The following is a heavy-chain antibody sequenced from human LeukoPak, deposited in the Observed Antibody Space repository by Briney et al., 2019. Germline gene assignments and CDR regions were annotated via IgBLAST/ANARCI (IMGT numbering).Heavy chain of an antibody. CDR2: INHSGST. Sequence: SETLSLTCAVYGGSFSGYYWSWIRQPPGKGLEWIGEINHSGSTNYNPSLKSRVTISVDTSKNQLSLKLSSVTAADTAVYYCARGLAVADYWGQGTPVTVSS. D-gene: IGHD6-19*01. CDR1: GGSFSGYY. V-gene: IGHV4-34*01. CDR3: ARGLAVADY. J-gene: IGHJ4*02.